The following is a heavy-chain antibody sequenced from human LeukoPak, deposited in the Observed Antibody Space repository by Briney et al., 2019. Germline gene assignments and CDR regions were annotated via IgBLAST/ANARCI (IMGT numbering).Heavy chain of an antibody. J-gene: IGHJ4*02. D-gene: IGHD3-22*01. CDR3: ARTSGAFSLIVVDIDY. CDR1: GFTFDDYA. Sequence: GGSQRLSCAASGFTFDDYAMHWVRQAPGKGLEWVSGISRNSGSIGYADSVKGRFTISRDNAKNSLYLQMNSLRAEDTALYYCARTSGAFSLIVVDIDYWGQGTLVTVSS. CDR2: ISRNSGSI. V-gene: IGHV3-9*01.